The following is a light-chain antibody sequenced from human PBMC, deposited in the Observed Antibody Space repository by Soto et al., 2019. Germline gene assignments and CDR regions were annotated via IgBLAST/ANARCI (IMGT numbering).Light chain of an antibody. CDR1: QSISSN. CDR2: ETS. J-gene: IGKJ2*01. CDR3: QQYYNWPRT. Sequence: EIVMTQSPATLSASPGERATLSCRASQSISSNLAWYQQKPGQAPRLLIYETSTRATGIPARFSGSGSGTEFTLTISSLQSEHFAVYYCQQYYNWPRTFGQGTKLDI. V-gene: IGKV3-15*01.